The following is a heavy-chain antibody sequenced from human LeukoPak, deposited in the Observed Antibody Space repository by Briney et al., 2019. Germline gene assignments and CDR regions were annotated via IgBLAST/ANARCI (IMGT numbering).Heavy chain of an antibody. J-gene: IGHJ4*02. CDR2: ISYDGSNK. CDR3: AKDYRITMVRGVITSFDY. Sequence: GGSLRLSCAASGFTFSSYGMHWVRQAPGKGLEWVAAISYDGSNKYYADSVKGRFTISRDNSKNTLYLQMNSLRAEDTAVYYCAKDYRITMVRGVITSFDYWGQGTLVTVSS. D-gene: IGHD3-10*01. V-gene: IGHV3-30*18. CDR1: GFTFSSYG.